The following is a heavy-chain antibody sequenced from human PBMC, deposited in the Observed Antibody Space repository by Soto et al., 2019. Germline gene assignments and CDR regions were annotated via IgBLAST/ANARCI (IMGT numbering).Heavy chain of an antibody. CDR3: ARTASTYDILTGYYYYYGMDV. J-gene: IGHJ6*02. CDR1: GGSISSGGYS. CDR2: IYHSGST. Sequence: PSETLSLTCAVSGGSISSGGYSWSWIRQPPGKGLEWIGYIYHSGSTYYNPSLKSRVTISVDRSKNQFSLKLSSVTAADTAVYYCARTASTYDILTGYYYYYGMDVWGQGTTVTVSS. D-gene: IGHD3-9*01. V-gene: IGHV4-30-2*01.